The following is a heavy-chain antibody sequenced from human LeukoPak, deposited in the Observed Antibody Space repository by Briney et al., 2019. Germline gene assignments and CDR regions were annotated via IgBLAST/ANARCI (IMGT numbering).Heavy chain of an antibody. CDR1: GGSFSGYY. J-gene: IGHJ4*02. CDR2: INHSGST. CDR3: ASTRCRIMITFGGVQFDY. Sequence: SETLSLTCAVYGGSFSGYYWSWIRQPPGKGLEWIGEINHSGSTNYNPSLKSRVTISVDTSKNQFSLKLSSVTAADMAVYYCASTRCRIMITFGGVQFDYWGQGTLVTVSS. D-gene: IGHD3-16*01. V-gene: IGHV4-34*01.